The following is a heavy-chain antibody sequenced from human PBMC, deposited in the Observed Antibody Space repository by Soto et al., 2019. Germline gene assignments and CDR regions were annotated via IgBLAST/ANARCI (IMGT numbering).Heavy chain of an antibody. CDR2: ISYDGSNK. CDR1: GFTVSSYG. Sequence: QVQLVESGGGVVQPGRSLRLSCAASGFTVSSYGMHWVRQAPGKGLEWVAVISYDGSNKYYADSVKGRFTISRDNSKNTLYLQMNSLRAEDTAVYYCAKGVGNSVGRFGYWGQGTLVTVSS. CDR3: AKGVGNSVGRFGY. D-gene: IGHD3-10*01. J-gene: IGHJ4*02. V-gene: IGHV3-30*18.